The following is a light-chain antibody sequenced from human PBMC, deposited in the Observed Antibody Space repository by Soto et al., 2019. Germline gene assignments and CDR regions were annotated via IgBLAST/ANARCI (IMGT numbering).Light chain of an antibody. Sequence: EIVLTQSPCTLSLSPGDRATFSCRTSQTVNTEFLAWYQQRPGLAPRLLIHGTSNRATGIPDRFSGSGSGTDFTLTISALEPEDFAVYYCQRYGSSPLYAFGQGTKLEI. V-gene: IGKV3-20*01. CDR1: QTVNTEF. CDR2: GTS. CDR3: QRYGSSPLYA. J-gene: IGKJ2*01.